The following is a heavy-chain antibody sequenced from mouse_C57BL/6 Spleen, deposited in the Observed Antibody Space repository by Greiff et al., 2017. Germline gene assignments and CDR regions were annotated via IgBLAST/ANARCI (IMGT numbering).Heavy chain of an antibody. J-gene: IGHJ1*03. V-gene: IGHV1-15*01. CDR1: GYTFTDYE. CDR3: TIPPYNVGSRYFDV. Sequence: QVQLKQSGAELVRPGASVTLSCKASGYTFTDYEMHWVKQTPVHGLEWIGAIDPATGGTAYNQKFKGKAILTADKSSSTAYMARRSLTAEYSAVYYCTIPPYNVGSRYFDVWGTGTTVTVSS. CDR2: IDPATGGT. D-gene: IGHD1-1*01.